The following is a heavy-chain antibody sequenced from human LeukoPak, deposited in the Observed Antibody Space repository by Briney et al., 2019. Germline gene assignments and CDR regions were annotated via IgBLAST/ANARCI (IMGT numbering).Heavy chain of an antibody. J-gene: IGHJ4*02. CDR3: ARDLDDSSGDDY. D-gene: IGHD3-22*01. V-gene: IGHV1-2*02. CDR1: GFTFTGYY. Sequence: ASVKVSCKTSGFTFTGYYIHWVRQAPGQGFEWIGWINPDSGGADYAQKFQGRVTMTRDTSISTVYMELNSLTSDDTAVYYCARDLDDSSGDDYWGQGTQVTVSS. CDR2: INPDSGGA.